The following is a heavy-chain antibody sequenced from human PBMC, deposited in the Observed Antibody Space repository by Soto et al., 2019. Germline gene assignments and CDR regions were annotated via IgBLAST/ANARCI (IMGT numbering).Heavy chain of an antibody. D-gene: IGHD2-15*01. V-gene: IGHV3-30*18. Sequence: QVQLVESGGGVVQPGRSLRLSCAASGFTFSSYGMHWVRQAPGKGLEWVGVISYDGSNKYYADSVKGRFTISRDNSKNTLYLQMNSLRAEDTAVYYCAKDPRSCSGGSCYWYFDLWGRGTLVTVSS. CDR3: AKDPRSCSGGSCYWYFDL. J-gene: IGHJ2*01. CDR2: ISYDGSNK. CDR1: GFTFSSYG.